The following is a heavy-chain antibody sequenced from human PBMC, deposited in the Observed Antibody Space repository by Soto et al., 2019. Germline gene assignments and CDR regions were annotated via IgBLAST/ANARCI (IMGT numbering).Heavy chain of an antibody. V-gene: IGHV3-9*01. CDR2: ISWNSGSI. Sequence: EVQLVESGGGLVQPGRSQRLSCAASGFTFDDYAMHWVRQAPGKGLEWVSGISWNSGSIGYADSVKGRFTISRDNAKNSLYLQMNSLRAEDTALYYCAKDSGSGWPGYYYMDVWGKGTTVTVSS. J-gene: IGHJ6*03. D-gene: IGHD6-19*01. CDR1: GFTFDDYA. CDR3: AKDSGSGWPGYYYMDV.